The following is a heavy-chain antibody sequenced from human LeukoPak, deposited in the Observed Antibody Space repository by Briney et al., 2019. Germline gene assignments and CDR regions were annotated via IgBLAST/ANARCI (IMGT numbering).Heavy chain of an antibody. CDR2: ISGSGGST. V-gene: IGHV3-23*01. Sequence: GGSLRLSCAASGFTFSSYAMSWVRQAPGKGLEWVSAISGSGGSTYYADSVKGRFTISRDNSKNTLYLQMNSLRAEDTAVYYCAKDLRWSSGWYDGGFGYWGQGTLVTVSS. D-gene: IGHD6-19*01. J-gene: IGHJ4*02. CDR3: AKDLRWSSGWYDGGFGY. CDR1: GFTFSSYA.